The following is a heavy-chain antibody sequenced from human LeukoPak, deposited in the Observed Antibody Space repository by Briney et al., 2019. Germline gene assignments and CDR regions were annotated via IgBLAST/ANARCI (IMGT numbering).Heavy chain of an antibody. J-gene: IGHJ6*02. V-gene: IGHV1-69*13. CDR1: GGTFSSYA. Sequence: SVKVSCKASGGTFSSYAISWVRQAPGQGLEWMGGIIPIFGTANYAQKFQGRVTITADESTSTAYMELSSLRSEDTAVYYCASGPDIVVVPAARGAYYYYGMDVWGQGTTVTVSS. CDR3: ASGPDIVVVPAARGAYYYYGMDV. D-gene: IGHD2-2*01. CDR2: IIPIFGTA.